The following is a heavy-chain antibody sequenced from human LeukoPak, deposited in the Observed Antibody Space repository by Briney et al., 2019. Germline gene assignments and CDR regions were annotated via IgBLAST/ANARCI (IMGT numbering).Heavy chain of an antibody. Sequence: GGSLTLSCAASGFTFSSYSLIWVRQPPGKGLEWVSYICCSGSTIYYADSVKGRFTISRDNAKNSLYLQMNSLRAEDTAVYYCARDYYDSSGYYTLGSSVGYWGQGTLVTVSS. V-gene: IGHV3-48*01. CDR2: ICCSGSTI. D-gene: IGHD3-22*01. J-gene: IGHJ4*02. CDR1: GFTFSSYS. CDR3: ARDYYDSSGYYTLGSSVGY.